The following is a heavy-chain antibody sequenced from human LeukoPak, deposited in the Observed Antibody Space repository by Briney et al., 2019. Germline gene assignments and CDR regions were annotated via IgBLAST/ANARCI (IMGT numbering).Heavy chain of an antibody. V-gene: IGHV3-21*01. J-gene: IGHJ6*03. Sequence: GGSLRLSXAASGFTFSSYSMNWVRQAPGKGLEWVSSISSSSSYIYYADSVKGRFTISRDNAKNSLYLQMNSLRAEDTAVYYCARDVHCSSTSCYPNYYYYYMDVWGKGTTVTVSS. D-gene: IGHD2-2*01. CDR2: ISSSSSYI. CDR1: GFTFSSYS. CDR3: ARDVHCSSTSCYPNYYYYYMDV.